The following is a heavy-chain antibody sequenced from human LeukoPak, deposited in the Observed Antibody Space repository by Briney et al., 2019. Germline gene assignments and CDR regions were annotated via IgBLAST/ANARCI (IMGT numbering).Heavy chain of an antibody. J-gene: IGHJ5*02. Sequence: ASVKVSCKASGYTFTSYGISRVRQAPGQGLEWMGWISAYNGNTNYAQKLQGRVTMTTDTSTSTAYMELRSLRSDDTAVYYCARDSSDFWPEGWFDPWGQGTLVTVSS. D-gene: IGHD3/OR15-3a*01. CDR3: ARDSSDFWPEGWFDP. CDR2: ISAYNGNT. V-gene: IGHV1-18*01. CDR1: GYTFTSYG.